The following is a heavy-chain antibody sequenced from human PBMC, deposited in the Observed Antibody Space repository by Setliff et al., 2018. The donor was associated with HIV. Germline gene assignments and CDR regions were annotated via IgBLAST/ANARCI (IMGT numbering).Heavy chain of an antibody. CDR3: ATSTLGWSDDAFDI. D-gene: IGHD2-21*01. CDR2: INPRGGST. Sequence: ASVKVSCKASGGTFSTYGINWVRQAPGQGLEWTGMINPRGGSTNYAQKFQGRITMTRDTSTSTVYLELSSLRSEDTAVYYCATSTLGWSDDAFDIWGQGTMVTVSS. V-gene: IGHV1-46*01. J-gene: IGHJ3*02. CDR1: GGTFSTYG.